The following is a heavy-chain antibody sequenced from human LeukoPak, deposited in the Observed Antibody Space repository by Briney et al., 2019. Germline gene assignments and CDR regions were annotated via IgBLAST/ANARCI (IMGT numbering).Heavy chain of an antibody. Sequence: QAGGSLRLSCAASGFTFSSYEMNGVRQAPGRGLEWISYISSSGSAIYYVDCVNGRFTISRDNAKNSLYLQMSRLRAEDMAVYYCARDGPYDSSGYFDFWGQGTLVTVSS. CDR1: GFTFSSYE. V-gene: IGHV3-48*03. D-gene: IGHD3-22*01. J-gene: IGHJ4*02. CDR3: ARDGPYDSSGYFDF. CDR2: ISSSGSAI.